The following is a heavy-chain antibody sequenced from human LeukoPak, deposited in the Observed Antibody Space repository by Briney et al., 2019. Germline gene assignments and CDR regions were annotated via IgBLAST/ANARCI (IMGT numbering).Heavy chain of an antibody. CDR3: ARHNYTYYLDY. Sequence: SETLSLTCTVSGGSISSYYWSWIRQPPGKGLEWIGYIYYSGSTNYNPSLKSRVTISVDTSKNQFSLKQSSVTAADTAVYYCARHNYTYYLDYWGQGTLVTVSS. J-gene: IGHJ4*02. CDR1: GGSISSYY. CDR2: IYYSGST. D-gene: IGHD4-11*01. V-gene: IGHV4-59*08.